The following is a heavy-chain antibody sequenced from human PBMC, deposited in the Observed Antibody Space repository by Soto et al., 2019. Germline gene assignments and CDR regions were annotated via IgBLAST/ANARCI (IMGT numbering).Heavy chain of an antibody. Sequence: EASVKVSCKASGYTFTGYHMHWVRQAPGQGLEWMGWISAYNGNTNYAQKLQGRVTMTTDTSTSTAYMELRSLRSDDTAVYYCARDRALELGDYWGQGTLVTVSS. V-gene: IGHV1-18*04. CDR2: ISAYNGNT. J-gene: IGHJ4*02. CDR1: GYTFTGYH. CDR3: ARDRALELGDY. D-gene: IGHD1-26*01.